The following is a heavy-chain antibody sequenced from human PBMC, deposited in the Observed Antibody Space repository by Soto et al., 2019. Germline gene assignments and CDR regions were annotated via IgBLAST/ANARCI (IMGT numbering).Heavy chain of an antibody. CDR3: AREPRERDALSL. Sequence: QVQLVQSGAEVKKPGSSVKVSCKASGGNFNNYAISWVRQAPAQGLQWMGGIIPIIDTTHYAQKLQGRVTNSADRVRTTVYMELTGLTSDDSATYFCAREPRERDALSLWGQGTVVTVSS. CDR2: IIPIIDTT. J-gene: IGHJ3*01. V-gene: IGHV1-69*06. CDR1: GGNFNNYA.